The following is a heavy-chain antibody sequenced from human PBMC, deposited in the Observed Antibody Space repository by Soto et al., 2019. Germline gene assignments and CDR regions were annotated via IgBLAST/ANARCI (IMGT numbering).Heavy chain of an antibody. CDR2: FDPEDGET. J-gene: IGHJ4*02. Sequence: GASVKVSCKVSGYTLTELSMHWVRQAPGKGXEWMGGFDPEDGETIYAQKFQGRVTMTEDTSTDTAYMELSSLRSDDTAVYYCATSSPWGLLRVASGYYFAYWGQGTLVTVSS. V-gene: IGHV1-24*01. CDR1: GYTLTELS. D-gene: IGHD1-26*01. CDR3: ATSSPWGLLRVASGYYFAY.